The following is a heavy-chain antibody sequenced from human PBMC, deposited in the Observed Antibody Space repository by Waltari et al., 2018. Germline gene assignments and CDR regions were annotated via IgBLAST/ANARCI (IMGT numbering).Heavy chain of an antibody. CDR3: ARFKERSGSYYNNFDY. CDR2: MNPNSGNT. Sequence: QVQLVQSGAEVKKPGASVKVSCKASGSTFTSYDINWVRQAPGQGLEWMGWMNPNSGNTGYAQKFQGRVTMTRNTSISTAYMELSSLRSEDTAVYYCARFKERSGSYYNNFDYWGQGTLVTVSS. CDR1: GSTFTSYD. V-gene: IGHV1-8*01. D-gene: IGHD3-10*01. J-gene: IGHJ4*02.